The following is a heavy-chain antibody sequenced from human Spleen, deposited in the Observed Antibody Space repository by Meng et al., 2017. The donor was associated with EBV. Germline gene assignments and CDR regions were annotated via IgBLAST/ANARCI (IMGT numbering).Heavy chain of an antibody. V-gene: IGHV1-3*04. CDR2: INTANGNT. D-gene: IGHD2-8*02. CDR1: VYPFNGDA. J-gene: IGHJ4*02. Sequence: HAGVEVKASGVSVNFTCKASVYPFNGDAMQWLRQAPGQRSEWIGWINTANGNTKYSQKFQGRVSITRDRSATTTNMELSSLTSEDTAVYYCATGGRPLWSHWGQGTLVTVSS. CDR3: ATGGRPLWSH.